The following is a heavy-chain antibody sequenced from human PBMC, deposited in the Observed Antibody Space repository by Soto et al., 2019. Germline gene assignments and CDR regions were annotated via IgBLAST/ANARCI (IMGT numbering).Heavy chain of an antibody. V-gene: IGHV1-69*13. CDR1: GGTFSSYA. Sequence: SVKVSCKASGGTFSSYAISWVRQAPGQGLEWMGGIIPIFGTANYAQKFQGRVTITADESTSTAYMELSSLRSEDTAVYYCAREQQLVRHIWFGPWAQGTLVPVSS. CDR2: IIPIFGTA. D-gene: IGHD6-13*01. CDR3: AREQQLVRHIWFGP. J-gene: IGHJ5*02.